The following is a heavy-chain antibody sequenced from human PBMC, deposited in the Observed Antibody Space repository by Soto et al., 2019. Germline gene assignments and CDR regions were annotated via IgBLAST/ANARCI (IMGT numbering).Heavy chain of an antibody. CDR1: GFTVSTYA. CDR2: ISANGQGI. CDR3: AKDRNSPRDHFHY. J-gene: IGHJ4*02. V-gene: IGHV3-23*01. D-gene: IGHD1-1*01. Sequence: GGSLRLSCAASGFTVSTYALSWVRQAPGKGLEWVSAISANGQGIYYADSVRGRFTISRDNSKNTIFLHMDSLRAEDTAVYYCAKDRNSPRDHFHYWGQGTLVTVSS.